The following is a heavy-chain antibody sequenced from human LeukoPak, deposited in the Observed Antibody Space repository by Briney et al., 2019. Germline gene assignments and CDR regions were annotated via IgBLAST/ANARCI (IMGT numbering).Heavy chain of an antibody. CDR3: ARDHITMVRGVNDY. J-gene: IGHJ4*02. Sequence: ASVKVFSKASGYTFTSYGISWVRQAPGQGLEWMGWISAYNGNTNYAQKLQGRVTMTTDTSTSTPYMELRSRRSDDTAVYYCARDHITMVRGVNDYWGQGTLVTVSS. CDR2: ISAYNGNT. V-gene: IGHV1-18*04. CDR1: GYTFTSYG. D-gene: IGHD3-10*01.